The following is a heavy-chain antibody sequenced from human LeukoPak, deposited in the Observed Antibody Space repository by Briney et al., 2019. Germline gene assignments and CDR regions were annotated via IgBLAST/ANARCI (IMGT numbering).Heavy chain of an antibody. Sequence: GASVKVSCKASGYTFTSYYMHWVRQAPGQGLEWMGIISPSGGSTSYAQKFQGRVTMTRDTSTSTVYMELSSLRSEDTAVYYCARSLHDVWVDYWGQGTLVTVSS. D-gene: IGHD4-11*01. J-gene: IGHJ4*02. V-gene: IGHV1-46*01. CDR3: ARSLHDVWVDY. CDR2: ISPSGGST. CDR1: GYTFTSYY.